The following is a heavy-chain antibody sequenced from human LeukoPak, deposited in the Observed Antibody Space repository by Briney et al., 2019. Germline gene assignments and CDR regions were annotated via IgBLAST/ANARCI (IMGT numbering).Heavy chain of an antibody. D-gene: IGHD3-22*01. CDR1: GGSITNTNY. V-gene: IGHV4-4*02. CDR2: VNLQGST. Sequence: SETLSLTCGVSGGSITNTNYWTWVRQPPGKGLEWIGEVNLQGSTNYNPSLMGRVAIAVDTSENHISLQLTSVTAADTAVYYCARGPHYYDPPDYWGQGTLVTVSS. CDR3: ARGPHYYDPPDY. J-gene: IGHJ4*02.